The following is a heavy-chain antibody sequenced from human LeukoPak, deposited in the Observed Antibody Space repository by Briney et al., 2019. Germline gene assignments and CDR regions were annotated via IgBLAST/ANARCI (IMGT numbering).Heavy chain of an antibody. V-gene: IGHV4-34*01. Sequence: SETLSLTCAVYGGSFSGYYWSWIRQPPGKGLEWIGEINHSGSTNYNPSLKSRVTISVDTSKNQFSLKLSSVTAADTAVYYCARDRDILTGYYRLDAFDIWGQGTMVTVS. D-gene: IGHD3-9*01. CDR3: ARDRDILTGYYRLDAFDI. CDR1: GGSFSGYY. J-gene: IGHJ3*02. CDR2: INHSGST.